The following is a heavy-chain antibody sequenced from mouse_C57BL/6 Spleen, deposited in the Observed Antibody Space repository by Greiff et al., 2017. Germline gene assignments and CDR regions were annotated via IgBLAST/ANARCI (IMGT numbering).Heavy chain of an antibody. D-gene: IGHD1-1*01. CDR2: ISSGGSYT. CDR1: GFTFSSYG. Sequence: EVKLQESGGDLVKPGGSLKLSCAASGFTFSSYGMSWVRQTPDKRLEWVATISSGGSYTYYPDSVKGRFTISRDNAKNTLYLQMSSLKSEDTAMYYCARQYYGSSYFDYWGQGTTLTVSS. J-gene: IGHJ2*01. CDR3: ARQYYGSSYFDY. V-gene: IGHV5-6*01.